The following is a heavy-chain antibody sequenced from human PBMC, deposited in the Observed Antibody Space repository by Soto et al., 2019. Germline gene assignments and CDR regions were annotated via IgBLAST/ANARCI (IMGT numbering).Heavy chain of an antibody. Sequence: EVQLLESGGGLVQPGGSLRLSCAASGFTFSSYAMSWVRQAPGTGLEWVSAISGSGGSTYYADSVKGRFTISRDNSKNTLYLQMNSLRAEDTAVYYCAKDPSVRSEPFPIVGVVTINMYVWGKGTTVTVAS. V-gene: IGHV3-23*01. J-gene: IGHJ6*03. CDR2: ISGSGGST. D-gene: IGHD3-3*01. CDR1: GFTFSSYA. CDR3: AKDPSVRSEPFPIVGVVTINMYV.